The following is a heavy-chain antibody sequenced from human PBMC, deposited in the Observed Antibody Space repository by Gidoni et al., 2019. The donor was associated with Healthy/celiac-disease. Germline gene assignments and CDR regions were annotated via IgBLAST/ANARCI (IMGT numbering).Heavy chain of an antibody. Sequence: EVQLVESGGGRVQPGWSAILPCPASGVHLSRHSMNWVRQAPGKGLEVVSAISSSSSDIDYADSGKGRFTISRDNAKNSLYRHMNSLRAEDTAVYYCARDHPWGGDYYFYGMDVWGQVTTVTVSS. D-gene: IGHD7-27*01. J-gene: IGHJ6*02. V-gene: IGHV3-21*01. CDR2: ISSSSSDI. CDR1: GVHLSRHS. CDR3: ARDHPWGGDYYFYGMDV.